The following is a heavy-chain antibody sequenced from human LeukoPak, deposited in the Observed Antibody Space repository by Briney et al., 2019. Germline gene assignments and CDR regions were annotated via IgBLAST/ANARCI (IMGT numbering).Heavy chain of an antibody. V-gene: IGHV1-2*02. J-gene: IGHJ2*01. CDR3: AREADIVSFDL. CDR2: IDPKSGDT. Sequence: ASVKVSCKASGYTFTGNHVHWVRQAPGEGLEWMGWIDPKSGDTKYAQKFQDRVAMTGDTSISTAYMELSGLRSDDTAVYFCAREADIVSFDLWGRGTLVTVSP. CDR1: GYTFTGNH. D-gene: IGHD3-16*02.